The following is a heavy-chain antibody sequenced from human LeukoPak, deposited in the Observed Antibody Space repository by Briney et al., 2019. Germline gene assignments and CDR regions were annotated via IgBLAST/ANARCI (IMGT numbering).Heavy chain of an antibody. V-gene: IGHV4-38-2*01. D-gene: IGHD6-13*01. CDR3: ARHGYSSSWSPIAYYYYYGMDV. Sequence: PSETLSLTCAVSGYSISSGYYWGWIRQPPGKGLEWIGSIYHSGSTYYNPSLKSRVTISVDTSKNQFSLKLSSVTAADTGVYYCARHGYSSSWSPIAYYYYYGMDVWGQGTTVTVSS. CDR1: GYSISSGYY. CDR2: IYHSGST. J-gene: IGHJ6*02.